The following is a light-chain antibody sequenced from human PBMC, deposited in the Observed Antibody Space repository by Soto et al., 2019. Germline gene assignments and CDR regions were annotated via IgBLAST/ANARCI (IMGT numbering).Light chain of an antibody. CDR1: QRVSSH. Sequence: IVMTQSPTTLSVSPGEGVTLSFRASQRVSSHLAWYQQKPGQAPRLLIYAASNRATGIPDRFSGSGSGTDFALAISRLEPDDFAVYYCQQYGTSPPFGQGTKVDIK. J-gene: IGKJ1*01. CDR3: QQYGTSPP. CDR2: AAS. V-gene: IGKV3-20*01.